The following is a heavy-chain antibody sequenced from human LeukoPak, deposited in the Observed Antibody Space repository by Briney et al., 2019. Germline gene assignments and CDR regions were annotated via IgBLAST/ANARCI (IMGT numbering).Heavy chain of an antibody. D-gene: IGHD3-3*01. J-gene: IGHJ4*02. CDR2: FGGSGGGGR. Sequence: SGGSLRLSCAASGINFNIYAMSWVRQPPGRGLEWVSTFGGSGGGGRYYADSVKGRFTISRDNSKNTLYLQMNSLRAEDTAVYYCAKDYDFWSGYYIPLDYWGQGTLVTVSS. V-gene: IGHV3-23*01. CDR1: GINFNIYA. CDR3: AKDYDFWSGYYIPLDY.